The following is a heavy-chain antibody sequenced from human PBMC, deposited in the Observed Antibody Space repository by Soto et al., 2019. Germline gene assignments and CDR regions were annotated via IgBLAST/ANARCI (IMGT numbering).Heavy chain of an antibody. J-gene: IGHJ4*02. CDR1: GGSISSYY. CDR2: IYYSGST. V-gene: IGHV4-59*01. Sequence: SETLSLTCTVSGGSISSYYWSWIRQPPGKGLEWIGYIYYSGSTNYNPSLKSRVTISVDTSKNQFSLKLSSVTAADTAVYYCARGLGPIDYWGQGTLVTVSS. D-gene: IGHD1-26*01. CDR3: ARGLGPIDY.